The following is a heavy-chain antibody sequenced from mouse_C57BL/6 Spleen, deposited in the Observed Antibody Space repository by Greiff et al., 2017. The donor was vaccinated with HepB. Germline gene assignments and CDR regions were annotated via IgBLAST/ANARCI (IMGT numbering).Heavy chain of an antibody. CDR3: ARGSTTVVAPFDY. V-gene: IGHV5-9*01. CDR2: ISGGGGNT. D-gene: IGHD1-1*01. Sequence: DVMLVESGGGLVKPGGSLKLSCAASGFTFSSYTMSWVRQTPEKRLEWVATISGGGGNTYYPDSVKGRFTISRDNAKNTLYLQMSSLRSEDTALYYCARGSTTVVAPFDYWGQGTTLTVSS. J-gene: IGHJ2*01. CDR1: GFTFSSYT.